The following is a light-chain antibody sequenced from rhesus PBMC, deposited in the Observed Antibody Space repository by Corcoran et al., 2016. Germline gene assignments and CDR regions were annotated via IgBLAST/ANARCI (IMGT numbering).Light chain of an antibody. CDR3: QHGYGTPLT. CDR1: VNVNNY. Sequence: DIQMTQSPSSLSASVGDRVTITCRASVNVNNYLNWYQQKPGKAPKHRIYKASTLKSGVPSRFSGSGSGTDYTFPISRLQPEDVATYYCQHGYGTPLTFGGVTKVELK. J-gene: IGKJ4*01. CDR2: KAS. V-gene: IGKV1-74*01.